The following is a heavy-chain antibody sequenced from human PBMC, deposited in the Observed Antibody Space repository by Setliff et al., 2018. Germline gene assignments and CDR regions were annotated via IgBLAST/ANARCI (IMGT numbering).Heavy chain of an antibody. Sequence: PSETLSLTCTVPGDSIRSYYWSWVRQPPGRGLEWIGYIYYTGSSNYNPSLKSRVTISVDTSKNQFSLRLRSVSAADTAVYYCAREPMDSAMVTTGAFDIWGRGTMVTVSS. CDR3: AREPMDSAMVTTGAFDI. CDR1: GDSIRSYY. J-gene: IGHJ3*02. CDR2: IYYTGSS. D-gene: IGHD5-18*01. V-gene: IGHV4-59*01.